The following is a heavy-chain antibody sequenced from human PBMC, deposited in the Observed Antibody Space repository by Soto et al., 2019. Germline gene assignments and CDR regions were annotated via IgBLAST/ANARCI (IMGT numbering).Heavy chain of an antibody. J-gene: IGHJ4*02. V-gene: IGHV4-59*08. CDR1: GGSMTSYY. CDR2: IYYTGNT. Sequence: QVQLQESGPGLVKPSETLSLTCTVSGGSMTSYYWSWIRQPPGKGLEWIGFIYYTGNTKYNPSLKSRVTISIDTSKSLFSLKLNSVTAADTAVYYCARRIIALEIFDFWGPGTVATVSS. CDR3: ARRIIALEIFDF. D-gene: IGHD3-10*01.